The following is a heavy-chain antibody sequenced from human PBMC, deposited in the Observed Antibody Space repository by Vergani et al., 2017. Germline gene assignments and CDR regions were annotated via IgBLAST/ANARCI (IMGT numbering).Heavy chain of an antibody. CDR2: TYYRSKWYN. CDR3: ARGGVAVTTPYYYYMDV. CDR1: GDSVSSNSAA. Sequence: QVQLQQSGPGLVKPSQTLSLTCAISGDSVSSNSAAWNWIRQSPSSGLEWLGRTYYRSKWYNDYAVSVKSRITINPDTSKNQFSLQLNSVTPEDTAVYYCARGGVAVTTPYYYYMDVWGKGTTVTVSS. V-gene: IGHV6-1*01. D-gene: IGHD4-17*01. J-gene: IGHJ6*03.